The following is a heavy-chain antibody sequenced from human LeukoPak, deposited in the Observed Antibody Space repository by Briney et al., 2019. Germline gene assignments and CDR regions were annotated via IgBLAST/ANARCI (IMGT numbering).Heavy chain of an antibody. CDR2: IYSGGST. J-gene: IGHJ3*02. CDR3: ARDQGTRLQDAFDI. Sequence: GGSLRLSCAASGFTVSSNYMSWVRQAPGKGLEGVSVIYSGGSTYYADSVKGRFTISRDNSKNTLYLQMNSLRAEDTAVYYCARDQGTRLQDAFDIWGQGTMVTVSS. D-gene: IGHD3-10*01. V-gene: IGHV3-66*01. CDR1: GFTVSSNY.